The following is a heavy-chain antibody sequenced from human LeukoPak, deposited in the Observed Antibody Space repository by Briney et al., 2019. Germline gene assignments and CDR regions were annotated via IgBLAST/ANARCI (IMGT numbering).Heavy chain of an antibody. J-gene: IGHJ4*02. CDR1: GDTISSYG. CDR2: ISAYNGNT. D-gene: IGHD3-22*01. Sequence: ASVKVSCEASGDTISSYGISWVRQAPGQGLEWMGWISAYNGNTNYAQKLQGRVTMTTDTSTSTAYMELRSLRSDDTAVYYCARADYYDSSGYYDYWGQGTLVTVSS. V-gene: IGHV1-18*01. CDR3: ARADYYDSSGYYDY.